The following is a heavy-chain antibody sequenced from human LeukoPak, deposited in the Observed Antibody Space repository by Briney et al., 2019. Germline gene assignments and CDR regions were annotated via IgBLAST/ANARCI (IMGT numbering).Heavy chain of an antibody. J-gene: IGHJ3*02. CDR1: GDSVSSNSAA. V-gene: IGHV6-1*01. CDR2: TYYRSKWYN. D-gene: IGHD5-12*01. CDR3: ARDKSPRSWYSGYDLYAFDI. Sequence: SQTLSLTCAISGDSVSSNSAAWNWIRQSPSRGLEWLGRTYYRSKWYNDYAVSVKSRITINPDTSKNQFSLQLNSVTPEDTAVYYCARDKSPRSWYSGYDLYAFDIWGQGTMVTVSS.